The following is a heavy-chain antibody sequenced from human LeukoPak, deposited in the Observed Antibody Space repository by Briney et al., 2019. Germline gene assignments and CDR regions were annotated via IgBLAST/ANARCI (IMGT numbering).Heavy chain of an antibody. CDR1: GDSVNSASYY. CDR2: IYYSGST. Sequence: SETLSLTCTVSGDSVNSASYYWSWIRQPPGKGLEWIGYIYYSGSTNYNPSLKSRVTMSVDTSKNQSSLTLSSVTAADTAVYYCARDIAAASGQEAVDIWGQGTMVTVSS. CDR3: ARDIAAASGQEAVDI. D-gene: IGHD6-25*01. V-gene: IGHV4-61*01. J-gene: IGHJ3*02.